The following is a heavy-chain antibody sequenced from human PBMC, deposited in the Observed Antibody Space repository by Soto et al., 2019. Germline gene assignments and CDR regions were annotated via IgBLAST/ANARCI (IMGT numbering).Heavy chain of an antibody. D-gene: IGHD2-21*02. J-gene: IGHJ4*02. CDR1: GFTFSSYA. Sequence: GGSLRLSCAASGFTFSSYAMSWVRQAPGKGLEWVSRINSDGSSTNYADSVKGRFTISRDNAKNTLYLQMNSLRAEDTDVYYCAIVYCGGDCSPFDYWGQGTLVTVSS. V-gene: IGHV3-74*01. CDR3: AIVYCGGDCSPFDY. CDR2: INSDGSST.